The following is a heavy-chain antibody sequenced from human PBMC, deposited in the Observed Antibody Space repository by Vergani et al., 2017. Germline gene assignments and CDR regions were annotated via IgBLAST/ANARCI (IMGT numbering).Heavy chain of an antibody. CDR3: ARDLRAWFDP. J-gene: IGHJ5*02. CDR1: GGSISSYY. D-gene: IGHD3-16*01. V-gene: IGHV4-59*01. CDR2: SYYSGST. Sequence: QVQLQESGPGLVKPSETLSLTCTVSGGSISSYYWSWIRQPPGKGLEWIGYSYYSGSTNYNPSLKSRVTISVDTSKNQFSLKLSSVTAADTAVYYCARDLRAWFDPWGQGTLVTVSS.